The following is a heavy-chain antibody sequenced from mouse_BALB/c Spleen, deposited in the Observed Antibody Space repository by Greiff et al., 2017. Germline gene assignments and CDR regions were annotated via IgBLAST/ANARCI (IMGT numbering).Heavy chain of an antibody. CDR2: ISYDGSN. V-gene: IGHV3-6*02. D-gene: IGHD1-1*02. J-gene: IGHJ1*01. Sequence: EVKLVESGPGLVKPSQSLSLTCSVTGYSITSGYFWNWLRQFPGNKLEWMGYISYDGSNNYNPTLKNRISITRDTSKNQFFLKLNSVTTEDTATYYCARGELRWWYFDVWGAGTTVTVSS. CDR1: GYSITSGYF. CDR3: ARGELRWWYFDV.